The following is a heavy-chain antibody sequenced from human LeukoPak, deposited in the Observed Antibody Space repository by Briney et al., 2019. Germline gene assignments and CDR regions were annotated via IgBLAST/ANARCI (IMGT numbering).Heavy chain of an antibody. CDR1: GGSIGTYY. D-gene: IGHD2-8*01. J-gene: IGHJ4*02. CDR2: INHSGST. Sequence: SETLSLTCTVSGGSIGTYYWTWIRQPPGKGLECIGEINHSGSTNYNPSLKSRVTISVDTSKNQFSLKLRSVTAADTAVYYCARDGLGYCTNGVCYTAYSFDYWGQGTLVTVSS. CDR3: ARDGLGYCTNGVCYTAYSFDY. V-gene: IGHV4-34*01.